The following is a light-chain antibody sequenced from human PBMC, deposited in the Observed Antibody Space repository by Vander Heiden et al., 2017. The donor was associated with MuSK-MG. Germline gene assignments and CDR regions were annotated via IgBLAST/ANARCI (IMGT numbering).Light chain of an antibody. CDR2: AAS. Sequence: RVTITCRASQSISSYLNWYQQKPGKAPKLLIYAASSLQSGVPSRFSGSGSGTDFTLTISSRQPEDFATYYCQQSYSTLALTFGGGTKVEIK. V-gene: IGKV1-39*01. CDR1: QSISSY. CDR3: QQSYSTLALT. J-gene: IGKJ4*01.